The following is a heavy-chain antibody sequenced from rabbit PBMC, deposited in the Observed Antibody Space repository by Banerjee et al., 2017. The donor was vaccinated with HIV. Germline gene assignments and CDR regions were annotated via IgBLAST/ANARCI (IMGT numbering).Heavy chain of an antibody. CDR2: INTSSGNT. V-gene: IGHV1S40*01. D-gene: IGHD1-1*01. J-gene: IGHJ4*01. CDR1: GFSFSNKYV. CDR3: ASWASGSLTL. Sequence: QSLEESGGDLVKPEGSLTLTCTASGFSFSNKYVMCWVRQAPGKGLEWIACINTSSGNTVYASWAKGRFTISKTSWTTVTLQMTTLTAADTATYFCASWASGSLTLWGPGTLVTVS.